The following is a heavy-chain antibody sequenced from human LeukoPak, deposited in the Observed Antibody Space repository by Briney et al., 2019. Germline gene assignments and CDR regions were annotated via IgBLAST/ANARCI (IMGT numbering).Heavy chain of an antibody. CDR1: GITSSIYW. V-gene: IGHV3-7*03. Sequence: GGSLRLSCAASGITSSIYWMSWVRQAPGKGLEWVANIKQDGSEKYYVDSVNGRFIISRDNANNSLYLQMNSLRAEDTAVYYCARSGSGYFDYWGQGTLVTVSS. CDR2: IKQDGSEK. CDR3: ARSGSGYFDY. J-gene: IGHJ4*02.